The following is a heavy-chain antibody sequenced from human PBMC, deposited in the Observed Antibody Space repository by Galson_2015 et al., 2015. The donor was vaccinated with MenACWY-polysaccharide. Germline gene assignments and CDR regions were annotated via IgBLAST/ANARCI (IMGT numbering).Heavy chain of an antibody. CDR2: IYYSGST. D-gene: IGHD3-16*01. CDR1: GDSISSSF. V-gene: IGHV4-59*01. Sequence: SEPLSLTCPVSGDSISSSFWNWFRQPPGKGLEWVGWIYYSGSTKYTPSLESRVTISLDASKNQFSLRLSSVTAADTAVYYCARAPRPDKTFGYFDYWGQGILVTVST. CDR3: ARAPRPDKTFGYFDY. J-gene: IGHJ4*02.